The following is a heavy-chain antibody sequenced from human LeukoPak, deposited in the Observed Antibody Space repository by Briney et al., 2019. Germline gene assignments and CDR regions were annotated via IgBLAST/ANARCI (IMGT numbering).Heavy chain of an antibody. V-gene: IGHV3-23*01. CDR2: ISGSGGST. J-gene: IGHJ4*02. Sequence: GGSLRLSCAASGFTFSSYAMSWVRQAPGKGLEWVSAISGSGGSTYYADSVKGRFTISRDNAKNTLYLEMNSLRAEDTAVYYCSRAVYSGSAQGYWGQGTLVTVSS. D-gene: IGHD3-10*01. CDR1: GFTFSSYA. CDR3: SRAVYSGSAQGY.